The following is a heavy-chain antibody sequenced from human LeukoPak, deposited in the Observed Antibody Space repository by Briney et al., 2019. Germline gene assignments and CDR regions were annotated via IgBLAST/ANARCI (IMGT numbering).Heavy chain of an antibody. CDR1: GYTFTGYY. V-gene: IGHV1-2*02. Sequence: ASVKVSCKASGYTFTGYYMHWVRQAPGQGLEWMGWINPNSGGTNCAQKFQGRVTKTRDTSISTAYMELSRLRSDDTAVYYCARDYGSSPNYYYYMDVWGKGTTVTVSS. J-gene: IGHJ6*03. D-gene: IGHD6-6*01. CDR2: INPNSGGT. CDR3: ARDYGSSPNYYYYMDV.